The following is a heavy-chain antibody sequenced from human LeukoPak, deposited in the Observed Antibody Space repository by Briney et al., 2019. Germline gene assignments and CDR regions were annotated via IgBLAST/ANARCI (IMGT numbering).Heavy chain of an antibody. D-gene: IGHD5-18*01. J-gene: IGHJ4*02. CDR2: ISSSSSYI. CDR3: ARDIYSYGAPGYFDY. V-gene: IGHV3-21*01. CDR1: GFTFSSYS. Sequence: GGSLRLSCAASGFTFSSYSMNWVRQAPGKGLEWVSSISSSSSYIYYADSVKGQFTISRDNAKNSLYLQMNSLRAEDTAVYYCARDIYSYGAPGYFDYWGQGTLVTVSS.